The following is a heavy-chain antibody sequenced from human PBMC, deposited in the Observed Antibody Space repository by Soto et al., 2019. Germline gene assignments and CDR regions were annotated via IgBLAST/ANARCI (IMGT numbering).Heavy chain of an antibody. D-gene: IGHD2-21*02. CDR2: IYTSGST. CDR1: GGSISSHY. CDR3: ARAGRAYCGGDCYSDAFDI. Sequence: SETLSLTCTVSGGSISSHYWSWIRQPAGKGLEWIGRIYTSGSTNFNPSLRSRVTMSVDTSKNQFSLKLSSVTAADTAVYYCARAGRAYCGGDCYSDAFDIWGQGTMVTVSS. V-gene: IGHV4-4*07. J-gene: IGHJ3*02.